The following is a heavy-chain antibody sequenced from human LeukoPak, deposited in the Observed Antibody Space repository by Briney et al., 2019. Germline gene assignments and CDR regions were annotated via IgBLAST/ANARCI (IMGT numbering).Heavy chain of an antibody. D-gene: IGHD6-19*01. CDR2: ITSSGSTI. J-gene: IGHJ4*02. V-gene: IGHV3-48*03. CDR1: GFTFSSYE. CDR3: ARSGSFSGWYGVSFDY. Sequence: PGGSLRLSCAASGFTFSSYEMNWVRQAPGKGLEWVSHITSSGSTIYYADSVKGQFTISRDNAKNSLYLQLISLRAEDTAVYYCARSGSFSGWYGVSFDYWGQGTLVTVSS.